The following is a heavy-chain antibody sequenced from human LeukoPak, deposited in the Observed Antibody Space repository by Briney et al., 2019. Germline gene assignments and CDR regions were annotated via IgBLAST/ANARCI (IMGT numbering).Heavy chain of an antibody. CDR2: IKQDGSEK. Sequence: GGSLRLSCAASGFTFSSYWMSWVRQAPGKGLEWVANIKQDGSEKYYVDSVKGRYTISRDNSKNSLYLQMNSLRAEDTAVYYCASEMTTVTLFDYWGQGTLVTVSS. J-gene: IGHJ4*02. CDR3: ASEMTTVTLFDY. CDR1: GFTFSSYW. V-gene: IGHV3-7*01. D-gene: IGHD4-17*01.